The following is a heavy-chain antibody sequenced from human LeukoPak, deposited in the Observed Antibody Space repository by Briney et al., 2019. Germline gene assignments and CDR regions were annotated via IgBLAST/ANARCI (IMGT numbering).Heavy chain of an antibody. CDR2: IIPILGIA. CDR1: GGTFSSYA. D-gene: IGHD3-10*01. Sequence: GASVKVSCKASGGTFSSYAISWVRQAPGQGPEWMGRIIPILGIANYAQKFQGRVTITADKSTSTAYMELSSLRSEDTAVYYCARGDTMVRTYYYYGMDVWGQGTTVTVSS. V-gene: IGHV1-69*04. CDR3: ARGDTMVRTYYYYGMDV. J-gene: IGHJ6*02.